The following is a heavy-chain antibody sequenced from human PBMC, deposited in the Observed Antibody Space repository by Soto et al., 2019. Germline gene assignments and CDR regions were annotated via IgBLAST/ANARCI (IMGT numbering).Heavy chain of an antibody. Sequence: PGGSLRLSYAASGFSFSSYAMSWVRQAPGKGLEWVSAISGSGGSTYYADSVKGRFTISRDNSKNTLYLQMNSLRAEDTAVYYCAKDHTLGYCSGGSCYYFDYWDQGTLVTVS. V-gene: IGHV3-23*01. D-gene: IGHD2-15*01. J-gene: IGHJ4*02. CDR1: GFSFSSYA. CDR3: AKDHTLGYCSGGSCYYFDY. CDR2: ISGSGGST.